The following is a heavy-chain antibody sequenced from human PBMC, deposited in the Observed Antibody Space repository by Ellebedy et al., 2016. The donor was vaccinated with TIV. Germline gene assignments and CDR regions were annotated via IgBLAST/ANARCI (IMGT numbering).Heavy chain of an antibody. Sequence: GESLKISCAASGFTFSSYEMNWVRQAPGKGLEWVSFTSSNGRTIKYADSVGGRFTISRDNAKRSLYLQMNSLRADDTAVYYCARSAMAAAGDDYWGQGTLVTVSS. D-gene: IGHD6-13*01. CDR1: GFTFSSYE. CDR2: TSSNGRTI. V-gene: IGHV3-48*03. J-gene: IGHJ4*02. CDR3: ARSAMAAAGDDY.